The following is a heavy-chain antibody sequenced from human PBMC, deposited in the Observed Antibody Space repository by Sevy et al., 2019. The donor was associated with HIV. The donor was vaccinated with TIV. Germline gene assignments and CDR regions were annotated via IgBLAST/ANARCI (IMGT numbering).Heavy chain of an antibody. CDR2: INNGGST. Sequence: GGSLRLSCGASGFTFSNYAMSGVRHAPGKGPEWVSGINNGGSTYYADSVKGRFTISRDNSKKMVFLQMNSLRAEDTAVYYCASGDTTMITDLDYWGQGALVTVSS. CDR1: GFTFSNYA. D-gene: IGHD5-18*01. V-gene: IGHV3-23*01. J-gene: IGHJ4*02. CDR3: ASGDTTMITDLDY.